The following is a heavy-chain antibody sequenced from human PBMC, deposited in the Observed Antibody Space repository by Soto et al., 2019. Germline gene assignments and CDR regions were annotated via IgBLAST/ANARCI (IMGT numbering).Heavy chain of an antibody. CDR2: TSSSGSTI. CDR3: ARGQDYGRYFDY. V-gene: IGHV3-11*01. CDR1: GLSFSDYY. J-gene: IGHJ4*02. Sequence: QVQLVESGGGLVKPGGSLRLSCAASGLSFSDYYMSWIRQAPGKGLEWVSYTSSSGSTIYYADSVKGRFTISRDTAKNSLYLQMNSLRAEDTAVYYCARGQDYGRYFDYWGQGTLVTVSS. D-gene: IGHD4-17*01.